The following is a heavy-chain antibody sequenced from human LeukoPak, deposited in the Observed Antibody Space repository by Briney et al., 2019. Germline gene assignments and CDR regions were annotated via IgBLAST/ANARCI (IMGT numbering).Heavy chain of an antibody. CDR1: GFTFSNYW. D-gene: IGHD3-10*01. CDR2: INSDGSST. CDR3: ARGTRSYGSGSYYDY. J-gene: IGHJ4*02. Sequence: SGGSLRLSCAASGFTFSNYWMHWVRQAPGKGLVWVSRINSDGSSTSYADSVKGRFTISRDNAKNTLYLQMNSLRAGDTAVYYCARGTRSYGSGSYYDYWGQGTLVTVSS. V-gene: IGHV3-74*01.